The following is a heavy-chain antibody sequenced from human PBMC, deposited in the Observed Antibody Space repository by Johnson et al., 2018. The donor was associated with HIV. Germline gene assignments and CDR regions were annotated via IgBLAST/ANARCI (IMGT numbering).Heavy chain of an antibody. CDR1: GFTFSNYA. D-gene: IGHD3-10*01. CDR2: ISYDGSNK. J-gene: IGHJ3*02. CDR3: ARGRYYDSGSYLDDAFDI. Sequence: QVQLVESGGGVVQPGRSLRLSCAASGFTFSNYAMHWVRQAPGKGLEWVAVISYDGSNKYYADSVKGRLTISRDNSKNTLYLQMNSLRAEDTAVYYCARGRYYDSGSYLDDAFDIWGQGTMVTVSS. V-gene: IGHV3-30*04.